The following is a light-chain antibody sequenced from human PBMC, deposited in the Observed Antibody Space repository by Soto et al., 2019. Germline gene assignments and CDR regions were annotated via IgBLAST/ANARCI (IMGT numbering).Light chain of an antibody. CDR1: SSNIGAGYD. CDR3: QSFDSSLSGAV. CDR2: GNS. J-gene: IGLJ7*01. V-gene: IGLV1-40*01. Sequence: QSVLTQPPSVSGAPGQRVTISCSESSSNIGAGYDVHWYQQLPGTAPKLLIYGNSNRPSGVPDRFSGSKSGTSASLAITGLQAQDEADYHCQSFDSSLSGAVFGGGTQLTVL.